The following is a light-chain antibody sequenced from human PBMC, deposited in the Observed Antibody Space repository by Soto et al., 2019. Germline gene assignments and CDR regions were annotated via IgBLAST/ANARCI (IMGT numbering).Light chain of an antibody. V-gene: IGLV1-51*01. CDR2: DNY. J-gene: IGLJ2*01. Sequence: SVLTQPPSVSAAPGQTVTLSCSGSISNIGNHYVSWYQHFPGSAPKLLIYDNYKRPSGIPDRFSGSKSGTSATLGITGLQTGDEADYYCGTWDTRLSAAVFGGGTKLTVL. CDR3: GTWDTRLSAAV. CDR1: ISNIGNHY.